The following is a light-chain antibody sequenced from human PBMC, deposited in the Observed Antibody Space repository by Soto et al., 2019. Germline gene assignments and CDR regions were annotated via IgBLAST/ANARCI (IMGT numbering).Light chain of an antibody. CDR1: QSVSSS. V-gene: IGKV3-15*01. Sequence: EIVMTQSPGTLSVSPGERATLSCRASQSVSSSLAWYQQKPGQAPRLLIYAASTRATGIPARFSGSGSGTEFTLTISSLQSEDIAFYYCQQYNDWPSLTFGGGTKVEIK. CDR2: AAS. J-gene: IGKJ4*01. CDR3: QQYNDWPSLT.